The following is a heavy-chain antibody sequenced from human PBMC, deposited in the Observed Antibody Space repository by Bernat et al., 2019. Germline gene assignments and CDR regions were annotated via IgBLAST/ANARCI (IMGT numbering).Heavy chain of an antibody. CDR3: ARHGNRDNYYYYYYMDV. D-gene: IGHD1-1*01. CDR2: IYYSGST. CDR1: GGSISSSSYY. Sequence: QLQLQESGPGLVKPSETLSLTYTVSGGSISSSSYYWGWIRQPPGKGLEWIGSIYYSGSTYYNPSLKSRVTISVDTSKNQFSLKLSSVTAADTAVYYCARHGNRDNYYYYYYMDVWGKGTTVTVSS. J-gene: IGHJ6*03. V-gene: IGHV4-39*01.